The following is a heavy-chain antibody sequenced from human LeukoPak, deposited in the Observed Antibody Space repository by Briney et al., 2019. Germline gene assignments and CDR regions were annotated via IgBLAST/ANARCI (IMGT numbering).Heavy chain of an antibody. CDR1: GYAFTGYY. Sequence: ASVKVSCKASGYAFTGYYMHWVRQAPGQGLECMGVINPSGGSTTYAQKFRGRVTMTRDTSTSTVYMELSSLRSEDTAVYYCARELFSNYNGMDVWGQGTTVTVSS. CDR3: ARELFSNYNGMDV. V-gene: IGHV1-46*01. CDR2: INPSGGST. J-gene: IGHJ6*02.